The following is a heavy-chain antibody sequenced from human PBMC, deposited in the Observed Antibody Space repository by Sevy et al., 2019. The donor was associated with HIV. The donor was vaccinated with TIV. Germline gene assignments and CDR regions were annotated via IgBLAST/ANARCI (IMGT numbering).Heavy chain of an antibody. CDR1: GGSFSGYY. D-gene: IGHD2-15*01. CDR3: ARGWGCSGGSCQGFYYYYMDV. V-gene: IGHV4-34*01. Sequence: SETLSLTCAVYGGSFSGYYWSWIRQPPGKGLEWIGEINHSGSTNYNPSLKSRVTISVDTSKNQFSLKLSSVIAADTAVYYCARGWGCSGGSCQGFYYYYMDVWGKGTTVTVSS. CDR2: INHSGST. J-gene: IGHJ6*03.